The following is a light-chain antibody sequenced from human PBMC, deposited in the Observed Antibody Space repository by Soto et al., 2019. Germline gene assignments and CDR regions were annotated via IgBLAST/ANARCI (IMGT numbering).Light chain of an antibody. J-gene: IGLJ1*01. CDR1: RSNIGSNP. V-gene: IGLV1-44*01. CDR3: AAWDDSLYGWV. CDR2: SNN. Sequence: QSVLTQPPSASGTPGQRVTISCSGSRSNIGSNPVNWYQQLPGTAPKLLIDSNNQRPSGVPDRFSGSRSGTSASLAISGLLSEDEAEYYCAAWDDSLYGWVFGTGTKLTVL.